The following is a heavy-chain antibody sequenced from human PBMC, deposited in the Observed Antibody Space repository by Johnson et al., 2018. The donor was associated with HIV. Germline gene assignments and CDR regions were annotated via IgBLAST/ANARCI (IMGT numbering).Heavy chain of an antibody. V-gene: IGHV3-11*01. Sequence: HVQLVESGGRLVKPGGSLRLSCAASGFTFSDYYMSWIRQAPGKGLEWVSYISSSGSTIYYADCVKGRFTISRDNAKNSLYLQMNSLRAEDTAVYYCARVRGSWSYYAPEAFDIWGQGTMVTVSS. D-gene: IGHD3-10*01. J-gene: IGHJ3*02. CDR3: ARVRGSWSYYAPEAFDI. CDR2: ISSSGSTI. CDR1: GFTFSDYY.